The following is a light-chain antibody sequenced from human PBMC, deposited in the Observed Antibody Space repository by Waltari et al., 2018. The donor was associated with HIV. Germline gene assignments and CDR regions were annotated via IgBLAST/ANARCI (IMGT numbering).Light chain of an antibody. CDR3: QQSSGVPPYT. V-gene: IGKV1-39*01. CDR2: AAS. J-gene: IGKJ2*01. CDR1: QNISNY. Sequence: DIQMTQSPSSLSSSVGDRVTITCRAGQNISNYLNWYQQKAGKEAKRLIEAASSVQSGVPSRFSGSGSVTDVSLRISSLQPEDCATYYCQQSSGVPPYTFGQGTKLELK.